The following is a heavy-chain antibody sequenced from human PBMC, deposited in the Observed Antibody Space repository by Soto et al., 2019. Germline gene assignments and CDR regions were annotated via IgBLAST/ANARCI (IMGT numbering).Heavy chain of an antibody. CDR2: IHTSGDT. CDR3: ARGVNDDS. D-gene: IGHD2-8*01. J-gene: IGHJ4*02. CDR1: GFSVGGNH. Sequence: PVGSLRLSCVASGFSVGGNHLTWVRQAPGKGLEWVAVIHTSGDTYYADSVQGRFTISRDNSKNTVYLQMNSLRVGDTAMYFCARGVNDDSWGQGTLVTVSS. V-gene: IGHV3-53*01.